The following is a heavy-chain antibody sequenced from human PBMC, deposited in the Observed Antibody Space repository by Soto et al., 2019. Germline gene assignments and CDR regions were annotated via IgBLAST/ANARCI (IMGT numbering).Heavy chain of an antibody. Sequence: SETLSLTCAVSCGSFTSNNWWSWVRQPPGQGLEWIGDIYRTGSTNYNPSLKSRVTISLDKSENQFSLKVTSMTAADTAVYYCASRDPETSVDYWGQGTLVTVSS. V-gene: IGHV4-4*02. CDR2: IYRTGST. CDR1: CGSFTSNNW. D-gene: IGHD1-26*01. J-gene: IGHJ4*02. CDR3: ASRDPETSVDY.